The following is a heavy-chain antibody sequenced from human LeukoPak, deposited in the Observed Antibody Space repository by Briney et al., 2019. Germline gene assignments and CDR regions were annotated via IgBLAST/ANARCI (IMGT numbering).Heavy chain of an antibody. D-gene: IGHD2-2*01. V-gene: IGHV4-59*08. CDR2: IYYSGST. Sequence: SETLSLTCTVSGGSISSYYWSWIRQPPGKGLEWIGYIYYSGSTNYNPSLKSRVTISVDTSKNQFSLKLSSATAADTAVYYCARRIVVVPADNWFDPWGQGTLVTVSS. CDR1: GGSISSYY. CDR3: ARRIVVVPADNWFDP. J-gene: IGHJ5*02.